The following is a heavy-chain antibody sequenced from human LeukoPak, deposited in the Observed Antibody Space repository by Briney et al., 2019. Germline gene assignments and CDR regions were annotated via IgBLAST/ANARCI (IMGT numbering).Heavy chain of an antibody. CDR1: GGTFSSYA. J-gene: IGHJ5*02. D-gene: IGHD3-16*01. CDR2: IIPIFGTA. Sequence: SVKVSCKASGGTFSSYAISWVRQAPGQGLEWMGGIIPIFGTANYAQKFQGRVTITADESTSTAYMELSSLRSEDTAVYYCAPFITSDNWFDPWGQGTLVTVSS. CDR3: APFITSDNWFDP. V-gene: IGHV1-69*13.